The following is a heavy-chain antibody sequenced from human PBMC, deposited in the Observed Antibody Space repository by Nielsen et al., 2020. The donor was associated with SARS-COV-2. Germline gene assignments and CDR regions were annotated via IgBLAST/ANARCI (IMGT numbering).Heavy chain of an antibody. D-gene: IGHD6-19*01. Sequence: SETLSLTCAVYGGSFSGYYWSWIRQPPGKGLEWIGEINHSGSTNYNPSLKSRVTISVDTSKNQFSLKLSSVTAADTAVYYCASVEAVAGTGLYFQHWGQGTLVTVSS. CDR2: INHSGST. CDR3: ASVEAVAGTGLYFQH. J-gene: IGHJ1*01. CDR1: GGSFSGYY. V-gene: IGHV4-34*01.